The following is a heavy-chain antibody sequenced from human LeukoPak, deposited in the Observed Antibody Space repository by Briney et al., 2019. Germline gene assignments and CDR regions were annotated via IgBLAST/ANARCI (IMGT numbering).Heavy chain of an antibody. D-gene: IGHD4-17*01. CDR1: GGSIRSYY. V-gene: IGHV4-59*08. CDR3: GRFGGATVTTCYFDC. Sequence: SETLSLTCSVSGGSIRSYYWSCIREPPGKGLVWRVYMYYSGSPKYNPPLKSRDTISVDTHNNHLSQTLRSVPPADTAVFYCGRFGGATVTTCYFDCWGQGTLVTVSS. J-gene: IGHJ4*02. CDR2: MYYSGSP.